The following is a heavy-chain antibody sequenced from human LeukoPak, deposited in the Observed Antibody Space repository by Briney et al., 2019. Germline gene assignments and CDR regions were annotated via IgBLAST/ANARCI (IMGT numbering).Heavy chain of an antibody. J-gene: IGHJ4*02. CDR2: IYHSGST. CDR1: GDSISKYY. V-gene: IGHV4-59*08. Sequence: SETLSLTCIVSGDSISKYYWSWIRQPPGKGLEWIGYIYHSGSTNYNPSLKSRVTISADTSKNQFTLKMNSVTAADTAVYFCARHIVGAYFDYWGLGTLVTVPS. CDR3: ARHIVGAYFDY. D-gene: IGHD1-26*01.